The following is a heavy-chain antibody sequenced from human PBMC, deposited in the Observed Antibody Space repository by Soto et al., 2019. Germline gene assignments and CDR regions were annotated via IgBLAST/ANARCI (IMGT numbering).Heavy chain of an antibody. Sequence: ATLSLTFTVSGCSIISYYWSWIRQPPGKGLEWIGYIYYSGSTNYNPSLKSRVTISVDTSKNQFSLKLSSVTAAETAVYYCARARGDYVIPDWYYGMDVWGQGTTVTFS. CDR1: GCSIISYY. CDR3: ARARGDYVIPDWYYGMDV. J-gene: IGHJ6*02. D-gene: IGHD4-17*01. CDR2: IYYSGST. V-gene: IGHV4-59*01.